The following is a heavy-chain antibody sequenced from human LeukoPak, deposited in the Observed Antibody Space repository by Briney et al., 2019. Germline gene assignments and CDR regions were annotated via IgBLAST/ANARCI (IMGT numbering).Heavy chain of an antibody. D-gene: IGHD5-18*01. CDR3: AREDTAMAFDY. Sequence: GGSLRLSCAASGLTFSSYGMHWVRQAPGKGLEWVAVISYDGSNKYYADSVKGRFTISRDNSKNTLYLQMNSLRAEDTAVYYCAREDTAMAFDYWGQGTLVTVSS. V-gene: IGHV3-30*03. CDR2: ISYDGSNK. CDR1: GLTFSSYG. J-gene: IGHJ4*02.